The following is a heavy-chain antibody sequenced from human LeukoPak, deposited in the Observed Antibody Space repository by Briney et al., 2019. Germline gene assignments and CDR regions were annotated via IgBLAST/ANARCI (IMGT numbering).Heavy chain of an antibody. J-gene: IGHJ4*02. CDR2: IWYDGSNK. V-gene: IGHV3-33*06. CDR1: GFTFSSYG. Sequence: PGGSLRLSCAASGFTFSSYGMHWVRQAPGKGLERVAVIWYDGSNKYYADSVKGRFTISRDNSKNTLYLQMNSLRAEDTAVYYCAKDIFSGYSSGWPDYWGQGTLVTVSS. CDR3: AKDIFSGYSSGWPDY. D-gene: IGHD6-25*01.